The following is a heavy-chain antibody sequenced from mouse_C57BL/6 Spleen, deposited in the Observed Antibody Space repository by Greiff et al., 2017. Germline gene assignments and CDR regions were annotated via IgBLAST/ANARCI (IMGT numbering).Heavy chain of an antibody. Sequence: VKLMESGPGLVAPSQSLSITCTVSGFSLTSYGVDWVRQSPGKGLEWLGVIWGVGSTNYNSALKSRLSISKDNSKSQVFLKMNSLQTDDTAMYYCASENSNYERFAYWGQGTLVTVSA. CDR2: IWGVGST. V-gene: IGHV2-6*01. CDR3: ASENSNYERFAY. D-gene: IGHD2-5*01. J-gene: IGHJ3*01. CDR1: GFSLTSYG.